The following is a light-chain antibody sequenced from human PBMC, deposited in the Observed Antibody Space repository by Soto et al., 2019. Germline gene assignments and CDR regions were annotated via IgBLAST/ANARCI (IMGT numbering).Light chain of an antibody. CDR3: SSYAGSNNFV. CDR1: SSDVGYYDY. CDR2: EVT. V-gene: IGLV2-8*01. Sequence: QSVLTQPPSASGFPGQSVTISCTGTSSDVGYYDYASWYQQHPGKAPKLVIYEVTNRPSGVPDRVSASKSGNTDSLTVSGLRADDEADYYCSSYAGSNNFVFGSGTNVTVL. J-gene: IGLJ1*01.